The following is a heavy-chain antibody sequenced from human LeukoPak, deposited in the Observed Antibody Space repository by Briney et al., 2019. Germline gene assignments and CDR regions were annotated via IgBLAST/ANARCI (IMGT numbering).Heavy chain of an antibody. CDR2: IYYSGST. CDR1: GGSISSSSYY. J-gene: IGHJ4*02. Sequence: SETLSLTCTVSGGSISSSSYYWGWIRQPPGKGLEWIGSIYYSGSTYYNPSLKSRVTISVDPSKHQFSLKLSSVTAADTAVYYCARALGRRYYDLWSGYRVSFFDYWGQGTLVTVSS. V-gene: IGHV4-39*07. CDR3: ARALGRRYYDLWSGYRVSFFDY. D-gene: IGHD3-3*01.